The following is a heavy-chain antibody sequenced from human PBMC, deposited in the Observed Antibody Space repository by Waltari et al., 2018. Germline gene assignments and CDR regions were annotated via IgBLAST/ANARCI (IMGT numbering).Heavy chain of an antibody. CDR1: GGSFSGSY. V-gene: IGHV4-34*01. D-gene: IGHD6-19*01. CDR2: INHSGST. Sequence: QVQLQQWGAGLLKPSETLSLTCAVYGGSFSGSYWSWIRQPPGKGLEWIGEINHSGSTNYNPSLKSRVTISVDTSKNQFSLKLSSVTAADTAVYYCAIRQEQWLVKLTENLGQGTLVTVSS. J-gene: IGHJ4*02. CDR3: AIRQEQWLVKLTEN.